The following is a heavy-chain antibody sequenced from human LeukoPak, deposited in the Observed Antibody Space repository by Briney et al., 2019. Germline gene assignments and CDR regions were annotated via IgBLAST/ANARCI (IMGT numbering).Heavy chain of an antibody. CDR1: GGSISSSSYY. CDR2: IYYSGST. J-gene: IGHJ4*02. D-gene: IGHD3-10*01. V-gene: IGHV4-39*01. Sequence: PSETLSLTCTVSGGSISSSSYYWGWIRQPPGKGLEWIGSIYYSGSTYYNPSLKSRVTISVDTSKNQFSLKLSSVTAADTAVYYCARHYGGSGSYYLLDYWGQGTLVTVSS. CDR3: ARHYGGSGSYYLLDY.